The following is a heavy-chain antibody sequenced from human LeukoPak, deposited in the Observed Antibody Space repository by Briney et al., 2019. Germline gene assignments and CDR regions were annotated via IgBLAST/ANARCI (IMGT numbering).Heavy chain of an antibody. CDR3: ARHGRGGSYSSSSTK. CDR1: GFSFSDYY. D-gene: IGHD6-13*01. V-gene: IGHV3-11*04. CDR2: ISSSGGIR. J-gene: IGHJ4*02. Sequence: PGGSLRLSCAASGFSFSDYYMIWIRQAPGKGLEWVSYISSSGGIRYYADSVKGRFTISRDNAKNSLYLQMNSLRAEDTAVYYCARHGRGGSYSSSSTKRGQGTLVTVSS.